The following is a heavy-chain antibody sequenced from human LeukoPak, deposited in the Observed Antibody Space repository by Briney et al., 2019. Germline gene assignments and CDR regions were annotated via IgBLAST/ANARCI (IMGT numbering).Heavy chain of an antibody. CDR3: ARDTGYCSGGSCFLFDP. V-gene: IGHV1-18*01. J-gene: IGHJ5*02. D-gene: IGHD2-15*01. Sequence: GASVKVSCKASDYTFTSYGISWVRQAPGQGLEWMGWISVYNGHANYAQKFQGRVTITADESTSTAYMELSSLRSEDTAVYYCARDTGYCSGGSCFLFDPWGQGTLVAVSS. CDR1: DYTFTSYG. CDR2: ISVYNGHA.